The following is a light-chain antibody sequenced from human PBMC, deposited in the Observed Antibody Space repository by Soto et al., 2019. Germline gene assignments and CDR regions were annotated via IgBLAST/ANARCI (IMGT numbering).Light chain of an antibody. V-gene: IGKV3-20*01. CDR2: AAS. J-gene: IGKJ5*01. CDR1: ESVTNY. CDR3: QQYGYSPIT. Sequence: EIVLTQSPATLSLSPVERGTLSGTASESVTNYLAWYQHKPGQAPRLLIYAASSRATGSPDRFSGGGSGTDFTLTISRLEPEDFAVYYCQQYGYSPITFGQGTRLEIK.